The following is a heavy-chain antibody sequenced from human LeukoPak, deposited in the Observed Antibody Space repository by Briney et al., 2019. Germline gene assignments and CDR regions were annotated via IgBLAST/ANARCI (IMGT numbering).Heavy chain of an antibody. J-gene: IGHJ4*02. CDR3: AKKDATFGTIDY. D-gene: IGHD1/OR15-1a*01. CDR2: VRYDGIIK. V-gene: IGHV3-30*02. Sequence: GGSLRPSCAASGFTFSNYGMHWVRQAPGKGLEWVAFVRYDGIIKNYADSVEGRFTISRDNSKNTLYLQMNSLRVEDTAVYYCAKKDATFGTIDYWGQGTLVTVSS. CDR1: GFTFSNYG.